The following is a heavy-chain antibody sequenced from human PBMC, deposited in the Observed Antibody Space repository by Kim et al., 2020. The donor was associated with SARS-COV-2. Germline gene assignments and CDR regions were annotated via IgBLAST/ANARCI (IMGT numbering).Heavy chain of an antibody. CDR2: IYTSGST. CDR3: AGHPGGSWSGGFDY. CDR1: GGSISSGSYY. J-gene: IGHJ4*02. D-gene: IGHD2-15*01. Sequence: SETLSLTCTVSGGSISSGSYYWSWIRQPAGKGLEWIGRIYTSGSTNYNPSLKSRVTISVDTSKNQFSLKLSSVTAADTAVYYCAGHPGGSWSGGFDYWGQGTLVTVSS. V-gene: IGHV4-61*02.